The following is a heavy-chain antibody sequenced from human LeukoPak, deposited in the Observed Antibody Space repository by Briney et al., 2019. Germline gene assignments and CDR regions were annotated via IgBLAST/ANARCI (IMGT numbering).Heavy chain of an antibody. CDR3: ARNAMVRGVIMEG. D-gene: IGHD3-10*01. Sequence: PGGSLRLSCAASGFTFSSNYMSWVRQAPGKGLEWVSVIYSGGSTYYADSVKGRFTISRDNSKNTLYLQMNSLRAEDTAVYYCARNAMVRGVIMEGWGQGTLVTVSS. J-gene: IGHJ4*02. CDR2: IYSGGST. CDR1: GFTFSSNY. V-gene: IGHV3-53*01.